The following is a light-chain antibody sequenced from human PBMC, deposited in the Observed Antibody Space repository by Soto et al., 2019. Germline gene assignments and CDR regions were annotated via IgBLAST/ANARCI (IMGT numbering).Light chain of an antibody. CDR3: SSYASTSTAV. J-gene: IGLJ1*01. Sequence: QSVLTQPASVSGSPGQSITISRTGTSSDVGAYNYVSWYQQHPGKAPKLMIYEVNCRPSGVSNRFSGSKSGITASLTISGLQAEDEADYYCSSYASTSTAVFGSGTKLTVL. CDR2: EVN. V-gene: IGLV2-14*01. CDR1: SSDVGAYNY.